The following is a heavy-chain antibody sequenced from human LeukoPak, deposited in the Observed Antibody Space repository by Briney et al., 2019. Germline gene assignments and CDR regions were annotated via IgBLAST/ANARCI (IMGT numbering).Heavy chain of an antibody. V-gene: IGHV3-30*04. Sequence: GGSLRLSCAASGFTFTSYAMHWVRQAPGKGLEWGAVISYEGSNKYHADSVKARFTISRDNSPTTMYMQMKSLRAEDTAVYYCARAGYCSSTSCATTTFGYWGQGTLVTVSS. CDR2: ISYEGSNK. CDR3: ARAGYCSSTSCATTTFGY. D-gene: IGHD2-2*01. CDR1: GFTFTSYA. J-gene: IGHJ4*02.